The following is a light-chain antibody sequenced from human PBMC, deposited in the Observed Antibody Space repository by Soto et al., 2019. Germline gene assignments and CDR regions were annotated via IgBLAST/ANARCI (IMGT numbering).Light chain of an antibody. CDR1: SGHSSYI. CDR3: ETWDSNTRV. Sequence: QSVLTQSSSASASPGSSVKLTCTLSSGHSSYIIAWHQQQPGKAPRLLMKLDGSGSYNKGSGVPDRFSGSSSGADRYLTISNLQFEDEADYYCETWDSNTRVFGGGTKVTVL. V-gene: IGLV4-60*02. CDR2: LDGSGSY. J-gene: IGLJ2*01.